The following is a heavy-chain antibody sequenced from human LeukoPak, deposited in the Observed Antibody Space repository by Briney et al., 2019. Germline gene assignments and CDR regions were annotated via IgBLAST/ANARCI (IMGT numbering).Heavy chain of an antibody. V-gene: IGHV3-74*01. D-gene: IGHD7-27*01. CDR1: GFTLSSYW. J-gene: IGHJ6*03. CDR3: AKEPVGTYYYYYMDV. Sequence: EGSLRLSCAASGFTLSSYWMHWVRQAPGKGLVWVSRINSDGSTTVYADSVKGRFTISRDNSQNTLYLQIHSLRAEDTAVYYCAKEPVGTYYYYYMDVWGKGTTVTVS. CDR2: INSDGSTT.